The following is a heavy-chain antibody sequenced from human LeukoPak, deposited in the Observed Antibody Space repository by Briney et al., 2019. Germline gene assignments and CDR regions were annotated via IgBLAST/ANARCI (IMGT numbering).Heavy chain of an antibody. Sequence: ASVKVSCKASGYTFTTYGISWVRQAPGQGLEWMGWIDASNGNTNYAQKVQGRVTITTVTSTTTAYMELRSLGFDDTAVYYCARDYHYVPDFWGQGTLVTVSS. J-gene: IGHJ4*02. D-gene: IGHD3-16*01. V-gene: IGHV1-18*01. CDR3: ARDYHYVPDF. CDR1: GYTFTTYG. CDR2: IDASNGNT.